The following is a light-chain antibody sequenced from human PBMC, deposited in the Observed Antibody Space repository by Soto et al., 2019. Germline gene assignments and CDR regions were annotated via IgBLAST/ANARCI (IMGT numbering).Light chain of an antibody. Sequence: QSALTQPASVSGSPGQSITISCTGTSSDVGGYNYVSWYQQHPGKAPKLMIYDVSNRPSGISNRFSGSKSGNTASLTISGLQAEDEADYYCSSYTRSSTGYVFGTGTKVTVL. J-gene: IGLJ1*01. V-gene: IGLV2-14*01. CDR2: DVS. CDR3: SSYTRSSTGYV. CDR1: SSDVGGYNY.